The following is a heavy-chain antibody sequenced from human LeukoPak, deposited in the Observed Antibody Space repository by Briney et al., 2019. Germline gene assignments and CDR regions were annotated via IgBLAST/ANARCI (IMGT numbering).Heavy chain of an antibody. Sequence: SVKVSCKASGGTFSSYAISWVRQAPGQGLEWMGGIIPIFGTANYAQKFQGRVTITTDESTGTAYMELSSLRSEDTAVYYCARGSQDSSGYYYVGFDYWGQGTLVTVSS. CDR1: GGTFSSYA. D-gene: IGHD3-22*01. CDR2: IIPIFGTA. CDR3: ARGSQDSSGYYYVGFDY. J-gene: IGHJ4*02. V-gene: IGHV1-69*05.